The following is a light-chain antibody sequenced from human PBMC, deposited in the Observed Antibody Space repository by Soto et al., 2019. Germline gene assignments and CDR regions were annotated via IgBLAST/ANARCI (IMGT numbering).Light chain of an antibody. CDR1: SSDVGAYNY. CDR2: DVS. Sequence: QSALTQPASVSGSPGQAITISCTGTSSDVGAYNYVSWYQQHPGKAPKLMICDVSDRPSGVSNRFSGSKSGNTASLTISGLQAEDEADYYCSSYTSSSTLYVFGTGTQVTVL. CDR3: SSYTSSSTLYV. J-gene: IGLJ1*01. V-gene: IGLV2-14*01.